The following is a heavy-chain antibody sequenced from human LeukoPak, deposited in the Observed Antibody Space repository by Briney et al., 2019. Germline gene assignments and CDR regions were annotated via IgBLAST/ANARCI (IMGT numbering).Heavy chain of an antibody. CDR2: ISSSGSTI. CDR1: GFTFSSYE. V-gene: IGHV3-48*03. Sequence: GGSLRLSCAASGFTFSSYEMNWVRQAPEKGLEWVSYISSSGSTIHYADSVKGRFTISRDNAKNSLYLQMNSLRAEDTAVYYCARRYCSGGSCRNTRSYYYYYGMDVWGKGTTVTVSS. J-gene: IGHJ6*04. CDR3: ARRYCSGGSCRNTRSYYYYYGMDV. D-gene: IGHD2-15*01.